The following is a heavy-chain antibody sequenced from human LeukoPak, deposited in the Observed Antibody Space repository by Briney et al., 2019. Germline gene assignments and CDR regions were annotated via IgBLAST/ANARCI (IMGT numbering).Heavy chain of an antibody. V-gene: IGHV1-69*13. D-gene: IGHD3-22*01. CDR1: GGTFSCYA. J-gene: IGHJ4*02. Sequence: SVKVSCKASGGTFSCYAISWVRQAPGQGLEWMGGIIPIFGTANYAQKFQGRVTITADESTSTAYMELSSLRSEDTAVYYCASRGRYDSSGPMFGPPGYWGQGTLVTVSS. CDR3: ASRGRYDSSGPMFGPPGY. CDR2: IIPIFGTA.